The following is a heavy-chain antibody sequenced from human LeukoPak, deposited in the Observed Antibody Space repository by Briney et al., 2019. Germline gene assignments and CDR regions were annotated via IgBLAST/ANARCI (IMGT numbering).Heavy chain of an antibody. V-gene: IGHV3-33*01. Sequence: GGSLRLSCATSGFTFSRLGMQWVRQAPGKGLEWVAVIHNDGTMGQYGDSVKGRFIISKDFSRNTLYLQMNSLRDDDTAVYFCARDGERAYSGVETFEEDYWDQGTLVTVSS. D-gene: IGHD5-12*01. J-gene: IGHJ4*02. CDR1: GFTFSRLG. CDR2: IHNDGTMG. CDR3: ARDGERAYSGVETFEEDY.